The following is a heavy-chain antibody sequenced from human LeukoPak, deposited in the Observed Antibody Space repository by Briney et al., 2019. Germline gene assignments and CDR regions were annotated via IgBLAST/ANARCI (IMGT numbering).Heavy chain of an antibody. CDR3: ARLSIAAAGTGSDY. CDR2: IYHSGST. V-gene: IGHV4-30-2*01. Sequence: SETLSLTCAVSGGSISSGGYSWSWIRQPPGKGLEWIGYIYHSGSTYYNPSLKSRVTISVDRPKNQFSLKLSSVTAADTAVYYCARLSIAAAGTGSDYWGQGTLVTVSS. CDR1: GGSISSGGYS. D-gene: IGHD6-13*01. J-gene: IGHJ4*02.